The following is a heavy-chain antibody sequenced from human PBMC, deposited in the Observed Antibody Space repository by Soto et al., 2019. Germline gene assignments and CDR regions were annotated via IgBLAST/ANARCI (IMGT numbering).Heavy chain of an antibody. V-gene: IGHV1-3*01. Sequence: ASVKVSCKASGYTFTSYAMHWVRQAPGQRLEWMGRINAGNGNTKYSQKFQGRVTITRDTSASTAYMELSSLRSEDTAVYYCARVRYSYGYHYFDYWGQGTLVTVSS. CDR2: INAGNGNT. D-gene: IGHD5-18*01. CDR3: ARVRYSYGYHYFDY. CDR1: GYTFTSYA. J-gene: IGHJ4*02.